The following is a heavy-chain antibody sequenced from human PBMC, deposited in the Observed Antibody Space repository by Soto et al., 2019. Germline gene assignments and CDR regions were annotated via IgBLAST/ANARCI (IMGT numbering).Heavy chain of an antibody. CDR3: ARARNIVATIWVFDY. V-gene: IGHV4-59*11. D-gene: IGHD5-12*01. Sequence: SETLSLTCTVSGGSINNHYWSWIRQPPGKGLEWIGYIYYSGSTNYNPSLKSRVTISVDTSKNQFSLKLSSVTAADTAVYYCARARNIVATIWVFDYWGQGTLVTVSS. CDR1: GGSINNHY. CDR2: IYYSGST. J-gene: IGHJ4*02.